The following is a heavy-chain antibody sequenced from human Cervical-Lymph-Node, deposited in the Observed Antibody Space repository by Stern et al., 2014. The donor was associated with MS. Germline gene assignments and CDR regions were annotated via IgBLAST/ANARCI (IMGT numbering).Heavy chain of an antibody. CDR2: IKSKTDGGTT. J-gene: IGHJ4*02. Sequence: EVQLEESGGGLVKPGGSLRLSCAASGFTFSNAWMSWVRQAPGKGLEWVARIKSKTDGGTTDYAAPVKGRFTISRDDSKNTLYLQMNSLKTEDTAVYYCTTVSSSWYGIDYWGQGTLVTVSS. D-gene: IGHD6-13*01. CDR1: GFTFSNAW. V-gene: IGHV3-15*01. CDR3: TTVSSSWYGIDY.